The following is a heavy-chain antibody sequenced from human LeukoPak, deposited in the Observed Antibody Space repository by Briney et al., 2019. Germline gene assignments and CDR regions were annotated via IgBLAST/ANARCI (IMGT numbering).Heavy chain of an antibody. CDR2: IYYSGST. Sequence: SETLSLTCTVSGGSISSYYWSWIRQPPGKGLEWIGYIYYSGSTNYNPSLKSRVTISVDTSKNQFSLRLSSVTAADTAVYYCARTYGSSGLGYFDLWGRGTLVTVSS. CDR1: GGSISSYY. J-gene: IGHJ2*01. D-gene: IGHD6-13*01. CDR3: ARTYGSSGLGYFDL. V-gene: IGHV4-59*01.